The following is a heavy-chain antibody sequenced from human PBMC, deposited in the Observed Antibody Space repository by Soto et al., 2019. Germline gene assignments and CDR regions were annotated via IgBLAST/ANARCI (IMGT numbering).Heavy chain of an antibody. J-gene: IGHJ5*02. D-gene: IGHD3-9*01. CDR1: GYTFTSYA. Sequence: ASVKVSCKASGYTFTSYAMHWVRQAPGQRLEWMGWINAGNGNTKYSQKFQGRVTITTDTSTSTAYMELRSLRSDDTAVYYCARDADILTGYYTSGWFDPWGQGTLVTVSS. CDR3: ARDADILTGYYTSGWFDP. V-gene: IGHV1-3*01. CDR2: INAGNGNT.